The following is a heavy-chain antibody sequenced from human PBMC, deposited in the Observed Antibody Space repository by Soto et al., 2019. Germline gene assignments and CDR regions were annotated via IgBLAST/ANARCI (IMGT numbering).Heavy chain of an antibody. CDR3: ARPLGYCSGGSCYPNPLYGMDV. CDR1: GGTFSSYT. J-gene: IGHJ6*02. V-gene: IGHV1-69*02. D-gene: IGHD2-15*01. Sequence: QVQLVQSGAEVKKPGSSVKVSCKASGGTFSSYTISWVRQAPGQGLEWMGRIIPILGIANYAQKFQGRVTITADKSTSTAYMELSSLRSEDTAVYYCARPLGYCSGGSCYPNPLYGMDVWGQGTTVTVSS. CDR2: IIPILGIA.